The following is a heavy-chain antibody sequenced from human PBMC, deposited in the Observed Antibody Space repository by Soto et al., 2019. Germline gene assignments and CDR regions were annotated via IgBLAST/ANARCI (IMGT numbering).Heavy chain of an antibody. J-gene: IGHJ4*02. Sequence: GGSLRLSCAASGFTFSSYDFHWVRQAIGKGLEWVSAIGTAGDTYYAGSVKGRFTISRDNAKNSLYLQMNSLRAGDTAVYYCTGGAAGFDYWGQRSLVTVSS. D-gene: IGHD6-13*01. CDR2: IGTAGDT. CDR3: TGGAAGFDY. V-gene: IGHV3-13*01. CDR1: GFTFSSYD.